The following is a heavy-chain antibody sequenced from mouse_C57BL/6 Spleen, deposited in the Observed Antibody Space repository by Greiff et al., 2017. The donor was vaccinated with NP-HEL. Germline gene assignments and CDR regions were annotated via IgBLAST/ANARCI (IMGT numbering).Heavy chain of an antibody. CDR3: ARDGGVITTVVADVDY. CDR2: ISDGGSYT. J-gene: IGHJ2*01. CDR1: GFTFSSYA. Sequence: EVQLVESGGGLVKPGGSLKLSCAASGFTFSSYAMSWVRQTPEKRLEWVATISDGGSYTYYPDNVKGRFTISRDNAKNNLYLQMSHLKYEDTAMYYCARDGGVITTVVADVDYWGQGTTLTVSS. D-gene: IGHD1-1*01. V-gene: IGHV5-4*01.